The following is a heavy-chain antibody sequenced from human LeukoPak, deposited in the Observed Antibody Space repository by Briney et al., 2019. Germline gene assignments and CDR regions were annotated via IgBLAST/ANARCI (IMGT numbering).Heavy chain of an antibody. Sequence: SQTLSLTCAISGDSVSSNSAAWNWIRQSPSRGLEWLGRTYYRPKWYIDYAVSVGSRITINSDTSKNQFSLQLSSVTPEDTAVYYCARGYYDYVWGTYRLNWFDPWGQGTLVTVSS. CDR1: GDSVSSNSAA. D-gene: IGHD3-16*02. J-gene: IGHJ5*02. CDR3: ARGYYDYVWGTYRLNWFDP. CDR2: TYYRPKWYI. V-gene: IGHV6-1*01.